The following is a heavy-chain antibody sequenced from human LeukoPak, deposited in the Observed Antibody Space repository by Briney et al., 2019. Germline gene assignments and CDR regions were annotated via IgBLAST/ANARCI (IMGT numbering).Heavy chain of an antibody. CDR3: AKEGDGLD. CDR1: ESTFTGYY. Sequence: ASVNVSCKTSESTFTGYYMHWVRQAPGQGLEWMGWINPNSGGTNYAQKFQGRVTMTRDTSISTAYMELNRLRSDDTAVYYCAKEGDGLDWGQGTLVTVSS. CDR2: INPNSGGT. J-gene: IGHJ4*02. D-gene: IGHD3-16*01. V-gene: IGHV1-2*02.